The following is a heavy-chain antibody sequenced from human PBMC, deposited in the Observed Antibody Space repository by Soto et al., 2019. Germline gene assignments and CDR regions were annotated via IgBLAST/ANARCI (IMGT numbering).Heavy chain of an antibody. J-gene: IGHJ4*02. V-gene: IGHV4-59*08. Sequence: SETLSLTCTVSGGSISSYYWSWIRQPPGKGLGWIGYIYYSGSTNYNPSLKSRVTISVDTSKNQFSLKLSSVTAADTAVYYCARHELEDYFDYWGQGTLVTVSS. CDR2: IYYSGST. CDR1: GGSISSYY. D-gene: IGHD1-1*01. CDR3: ARHELEDYFDY.